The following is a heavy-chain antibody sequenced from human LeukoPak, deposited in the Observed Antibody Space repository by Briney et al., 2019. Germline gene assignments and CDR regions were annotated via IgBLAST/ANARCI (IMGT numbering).Heavy chain of an antibody. CDR3: TRSEDSSGYRRFDY. CDR2: IRSKANTYAT. J-gene: IGHJ4*02. Sequence: GGSLKLSCAASGFTFSGSAMHWVRQASGKGPEWVGRIRSKANTYATAYAASVKGRFTISRDDSKNTAYLQMNSLKTEDTAVYYCTRSEDSSGYRRFDYWGQGTLVTVSS. CDR1: GFTFSGSA. V-gene: IGHV3-73*01. D-gene: IGHD3-22*01.